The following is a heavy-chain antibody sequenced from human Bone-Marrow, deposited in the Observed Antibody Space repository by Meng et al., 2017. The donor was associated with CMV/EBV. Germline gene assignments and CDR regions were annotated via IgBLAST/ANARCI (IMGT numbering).Heavy chain of an antibody. CDR3: ARSGYYYGSAV. Sequence: ASVKVSCNTSGYTFTGYYIHWVRQAPGQGLEWMGWIGFNSGDTNYAQKFQGRVTMTRDTSITTTYMELSRLRSDDTAVYYCARSGYYYGSAVWGQGPTVTCSS. J-gene: IGHJ6*01. CDR2: IGFNSGDT. CDR1: GYTFTGYY. V-gene: IGHV1-2*02.